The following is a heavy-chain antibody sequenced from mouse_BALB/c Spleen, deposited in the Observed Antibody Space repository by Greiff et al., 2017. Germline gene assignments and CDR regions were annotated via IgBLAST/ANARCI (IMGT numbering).Heavy chain of an antibody. J-gene: IGHJ1*01. CDR3: ARGRGYYRYDYWYFDV. Sequence: VQLQQSGAELMKPGASVKISCKATGYTFSSYWIEWVKQRPGHGLEWIGEILPGSGSTNYNEKFKGKATFTADTSSNTAYMQLSSLTSEDSAVYYCARGRGYYRYDYWYFDVWGAGTTVTVSS. CDR1: GYTFSSYW. CDR2: ILPGSGST. D-gene: IGHD2-14*01. V-gene: IGHV1-9*01.